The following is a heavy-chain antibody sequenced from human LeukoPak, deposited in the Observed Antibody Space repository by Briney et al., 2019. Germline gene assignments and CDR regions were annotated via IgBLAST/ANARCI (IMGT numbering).Heavy chain of an antibody. CDR1: GFTFSSYE. V-gene: IGHV3-48*03. CDR2: INSSGSTI. J-gene: IGHJ4*02. D-gene: IGHD4/OR15-4a*01. Sequence: GGSLRLSCAASGFTFSSYEMNWVRQAPGKGLEWVSYINSSGSTIYYADSLKGRFTISRDNANNSLYLQMNSLRAEDTAVYYCARDIDYFFDYWGQGTLVTVSS. CDR3: ARDIDYFFDY.